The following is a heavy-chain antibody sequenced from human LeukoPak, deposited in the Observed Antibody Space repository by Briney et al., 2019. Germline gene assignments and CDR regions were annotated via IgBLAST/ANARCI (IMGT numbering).Heavy chain of an antibody. CDR1: GFTFSSYA. Sequence: GGSLRLSCAASGFTFSSYAMSWVRQAPGKGLECVSAISGSGGSTYYADSVKGRFTISRDNSKNTLYLQMNSLRAEDTAVYYCAKDQGIVVIIKYYFDYWGQGTLVTVPS. D-gene: IGHD3-22*01. V-gene: IGHV3-23*01. CDR2: ISGSGGST. CDR3: AKDQGIVVIIKYYFDY. J-gene: IGHJ4*02.